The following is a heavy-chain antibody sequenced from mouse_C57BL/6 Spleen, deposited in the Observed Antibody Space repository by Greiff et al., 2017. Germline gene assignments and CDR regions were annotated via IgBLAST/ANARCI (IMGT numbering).Heavy chain of an antibody. Sequence: QVQLQQSGPELVKPGASVKISCKASGYAFSSSWMNWVKQRPGKGLEWIGQIYPGDGDTNYNGKFKGKATLTADKSSSTAYMQLSSLTSEDSAVYFCARPTGQYYAMDYWGQGTSVTVSS. J-gene: IGHJ4*01. CDR1: GYAFSSSW. CDR2: IYPGDGDT. CDR3: ARPTGQYYAMDY. V-gene: IGHV1-82*01.